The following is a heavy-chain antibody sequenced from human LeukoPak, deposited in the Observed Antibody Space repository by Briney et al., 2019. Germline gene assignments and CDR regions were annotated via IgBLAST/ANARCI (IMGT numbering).Heavy chain of an antibody. Sequence: GGSLRLSCAASGFTFDDYAMHWVRQAPGKGLEWVSGISWNSGTIGYADSVKGRFTISRDNAKNSLYLQMNSLRAEDTALYYCAKDKVFGGELDYWGQGSLVTVSS. CDR2: ISWNSGTI. V-gene: IGHV3-9*01. CDR1: GFTFDDYA. J-gene: IGHJ4*02. D-gene: IGHD3-10*01. CDR3: AKDKVFGGELDY.